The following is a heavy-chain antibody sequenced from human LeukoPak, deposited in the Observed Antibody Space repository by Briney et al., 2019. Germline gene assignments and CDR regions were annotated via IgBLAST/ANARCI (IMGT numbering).Heavy chain of an antibody. D-gene: IGHD2-2*01. J-gene: IGHJ4*02. CDR2: ISYDGSNK. CDR3: ARDSTVVVPAAVFDY. V-gene: IGHV3-30-3*01. CDR1: GFTFSSYA. Sequence: GGSLRLSCAASGFTFSSYAMHWVRQAPGKGLEWVAVISYDGSNKYYADSVKGRFTISRDNSKNTLYLQMNSLRAEDTAVYYCARDSTVVVPAAVFDYWGQGTLVTVSS.